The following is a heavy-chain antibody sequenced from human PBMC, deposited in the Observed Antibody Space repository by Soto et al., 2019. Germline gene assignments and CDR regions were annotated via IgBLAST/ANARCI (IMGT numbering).Heavy chain of an antibody. CDR2: IKSKTDGGTT. Sequence: PGGSLRLSCAASGFTFSNAWMSWVRQAPGKGLEWVGRIKSKTDGGTTDYAAPVKGRFTISRDDSKNTLYLQMNSLKTEDTAVYYCTTGGSSSWYIYYGMDVWGQGTTVTVSS. V-gene: IGHV3-15*01. CDR3: TTGGSSSWYIYYGMDV. CDR1: GFTFSNAW. D-gene: IGHD6-13*01. J-gene: IGHJ6*02.